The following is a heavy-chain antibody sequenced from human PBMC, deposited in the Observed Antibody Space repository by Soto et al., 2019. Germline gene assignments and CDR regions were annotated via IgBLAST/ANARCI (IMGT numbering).Heavy chain of an antibody. CDR1: GYTFTSYG. V-gene: IGHV1-18*01. CDR2: ISAYNGNT. D-gene: IGHD3-9*01. J-gene: IGHJ4*02. Sequence: ASVKVSCKASGYTFTSYGISWVRQAPGQGLEWMGWISAYNGNTNYAQKLQGRVTMTTDTSTSTAYMELRSLRSDDTAVYYCARDRERVLRYFDWLFDYWGQGTLVTGSS. CDR3: ARDRERVLRYFDWLFDY.